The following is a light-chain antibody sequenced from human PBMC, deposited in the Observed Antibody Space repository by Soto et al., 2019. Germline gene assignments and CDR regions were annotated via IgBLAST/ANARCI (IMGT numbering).Light chain of an antibody. CDR2: AAS. Sequence: DIQMTQSPSSLSASLGDRVTITCRASQGISNYLAWYQQKPGKVPKLLIYAASTLQSGVPSRFSGSGYATYFTLTISSLQHEDVATYYCQKYNGAPWTFGQGPKVEIE. CDR1: QGISNY. CDR3: QKYNGAPWT. J-gene: IGKJ1*01. V-gene: IGKV1-27*01.